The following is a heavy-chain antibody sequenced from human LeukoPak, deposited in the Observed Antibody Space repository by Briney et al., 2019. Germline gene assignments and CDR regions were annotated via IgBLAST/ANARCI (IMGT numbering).Heavy chain of an antibody. CDR1: AFTFRDST. CDR2: IRSSCTAM. Sequence: PGGSLTLSCAASAFTFRDSTMNWVRQAQGRGREWISTIRSSCTAMSYAASLKGRFTISRDNAKNSLYLQMNSLRAEDTAVYYCARDLIVVVPAAINNYYYYGMDVWGQGTTVTVSS. D-gene: IGHD2-2*01. CDR3: ARDLIVVVPAAINNYYYYGMDV. J-gene: IGHJ6*02. V-gene: IGHV3-48*04.